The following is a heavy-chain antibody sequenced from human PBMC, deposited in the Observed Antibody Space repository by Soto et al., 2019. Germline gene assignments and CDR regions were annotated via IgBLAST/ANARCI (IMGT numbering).Heavy chain of an antibody. CDR1: GGSISSYY. Sequence: SETLSFTCTVSGGSISSYYWSWIRQPPGKGLEWIGYIYYSGSTNYNPSLKSRVTISVDTSKNQFSLKPSSVTAADTAVYYCARIAVAGTDNGFDYRGLGTLVTV. V-gene: IGHV4-59*01. J-gene: IGHJ4*02. CDR2: IYYSGST. CDR3: ARIAVAGTDNGFDY. D-gene: IGHD6-19*01.